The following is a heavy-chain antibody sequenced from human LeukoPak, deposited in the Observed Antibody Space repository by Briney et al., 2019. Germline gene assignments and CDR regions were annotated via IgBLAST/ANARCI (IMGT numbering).Heavy chain of an antibody. J-gene: IGHJ4*02. V-gene: IGHV3-23*01. D-gene: IGHD3-22*01. CDR2: ITSGGGA. CDR1: GFTFTNYA. CDR3: ARERKSDSSAHPFFDY. Sequence: GGSLRLSCAASGFTFTNYAMSWVRQAPGKGLEWVSGITSGGGAFYADSLKGHFTISRDNSKTTLYLQMNSLRAEDAAVYYCARERKSDSSAHPFFDYWGQGTLVTVSS.